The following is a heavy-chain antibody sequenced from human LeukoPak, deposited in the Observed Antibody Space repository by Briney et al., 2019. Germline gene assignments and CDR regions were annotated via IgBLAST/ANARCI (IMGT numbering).Heavy chain of an antibody. V-gene: IGHV1-8*01. CDR1: GYTFTSYD. CDR3: ARGIGYFDWLFEDY. D-gene: IGHD3-9*01. Sequence: ASVKVSCKASGYTFTSYDINWVRQATGQGLEWMGWMNPNSGNTGYAQKFQGRVTMTRNTSISTAYMELSSLRSEDTAVYYCARGIGYFDWLFEDYWGQGALVTVSS. J-gene: IGHJ4*02. CDR2: MNPNSGNT.